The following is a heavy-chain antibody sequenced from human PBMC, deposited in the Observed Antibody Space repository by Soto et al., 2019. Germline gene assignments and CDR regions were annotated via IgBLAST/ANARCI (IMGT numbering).Heavy chain of an antibody. CDR2: ISSSSSYI. CDR3: AREQNDYGDLHFDY. CDR1: GFTFSSYS. V-gene: IGHV3-21*01. J-gene: IGHJ4*02. D-gene: IGHD4-17*01. Sequence: EVQLVESGGGLVKPGGSPRLSCAASGFTFSSYSMNWVRQAPGKGLEWVSSISSSSSYIYYADSVKGRFTISRDNAKNSLYLQMNSLRAEDTAVYYCAREQNDYGDLHFDYWGQGTLVTVSS.